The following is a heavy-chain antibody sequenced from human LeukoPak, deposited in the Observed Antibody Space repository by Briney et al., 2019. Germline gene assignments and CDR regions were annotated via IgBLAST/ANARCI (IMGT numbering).Heavy chain of an antibody. CDR2: ISGSGGST. Sequence: GGSLRLSCTASGFTFSNYYMSWVRQAPGKGLEWVSAISGSGGSTYYADSVKGRFTISRDNSKNTLYLQMNSLRAEDTAVYYCAKPSAPGYCGGDCPFDYWGQGTLVTVSS. J-gene: IGHJ4*02. CDR1: GFTFSNYY. V-gene: IGHV3-23*01. D-gene: IGHD2-21*02. CDR3: AKPSAPGYCGGDCPFDY.